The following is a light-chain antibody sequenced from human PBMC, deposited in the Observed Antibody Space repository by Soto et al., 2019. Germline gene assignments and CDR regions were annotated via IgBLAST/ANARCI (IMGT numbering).Light chain of an antibody. CDR1: QSVSSK. CDR3: QQYNNWPPVT. Sequence: IVMTQSPATLYLSPGERATLSCRASQSVSSKLAWYQQKPGQAPRLLIYGASTRATGIPARFSGIGSGTEFTLTISSLQSADFAVYYGQQYNNWPPVTFGQGTKVDIK. CDR2: GAS. V-gene: IGKV3-15*01. J-gene: IGKJ1*01.